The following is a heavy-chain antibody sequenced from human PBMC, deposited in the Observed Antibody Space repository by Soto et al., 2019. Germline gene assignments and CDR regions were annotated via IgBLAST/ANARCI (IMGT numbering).Heavy chain of an antibody. Sequence: GGSLRLSCAASGFTFSTYSMNWVRQAPGKGLEWVSSISGSGNYTHYADFLRGRFTISRDNAKTSLYLQMNSLRAEHTAVYYCAREGINNYNEYYFDSWGQGTVVTASS. CDR3: AREGINNYNEYYFDS. CDR1: GFTFSTYS. V-gene: IGHV3-21*01. CDR2: ISGSGNYT. J-gene: IGHJ4*02. D-gene: IGHD4-4*01.